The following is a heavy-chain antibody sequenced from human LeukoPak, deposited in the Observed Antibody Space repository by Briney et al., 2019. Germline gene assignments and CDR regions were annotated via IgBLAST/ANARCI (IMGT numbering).Heavy chain of an antibody. Sequence: PGGSLRLSSAASGFTFRSYSMNWVRQAPGKGLEWISYISSSSNTIYYADSVKGRFTISRDNAKNALYLQMNSLRAEDTAVYYCARGLHLPDYLSPYWGQGTLVTVSS. D-gene: IGHD4-11*01. CDR2: ISSSSNTI. V-gene: IGHV3-48*01. CDR3: ARGLHLPDYLSPY. CDR1: GFTFRSYS. J-gene: IGHJ4*02.